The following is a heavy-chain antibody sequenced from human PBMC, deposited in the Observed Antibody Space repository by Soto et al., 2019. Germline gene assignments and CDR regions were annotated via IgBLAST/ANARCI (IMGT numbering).Heavy chain of an antibody. J-gene: IGHJ6*02. CDR3: ARDNILGILYGGMDV. V-gene: IGHV4-30-4*01. D-gene: IGHD3-3*01. CDR1: GCSIRIGNSY. CDR2: IYYSGST. Sequence: PSETLSLTCTVSGCSIRIGNSYLRWIRQSPGKGLEWIGYIYYSGSTYYNPSLKSRVTISVDTSKNQFSLKLSSVTAADTAVYYCARDNILGILYGGMDVWGQGTTVKVSS.